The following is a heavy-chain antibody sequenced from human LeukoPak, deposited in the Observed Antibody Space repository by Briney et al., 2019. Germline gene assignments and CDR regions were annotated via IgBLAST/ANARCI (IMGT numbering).Heavy chain of an antibody. CDR1: GGFFSGYY. D-gene: IGHD1-20*01. CDR2: IHYTGAT. J-gene: IGHJ2*01. CDR3: ARGITVVYYFDL. Sequence: SETLSLTCAVDGGFFSGYYWSWFRQPPGKGLEWIGEIHYTGATNYSPSLKGRVTISPGTSNNQVSLRMKSVTAADTAVYYCARGITVVYYFDLWGRGTLVTVSS. V-gene: IGHV4-34*01.